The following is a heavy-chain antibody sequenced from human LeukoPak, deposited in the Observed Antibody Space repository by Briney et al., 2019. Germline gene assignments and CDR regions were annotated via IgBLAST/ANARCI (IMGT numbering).Heavy chain of an antibody. V-gene: IGHV3-30*02. CDR2: IRYDGSNK. D-gene: IGHD2-2*01. Sequence: PGGSLRLSCAASGFTFSSYGMHWVRQAPGKGLEWVAFIRYDGSNKYYADSVKGRFTISRDNSKNTLYLQMNSLRAEDTAVYYCATLRQYCSSTSCSADWFDPWGQGTLVTVSS. CDR3: ATLRQYCSSTSCSADWFDP. CDR1: GFTFSSYG. J-gene: IGHJ5*02.